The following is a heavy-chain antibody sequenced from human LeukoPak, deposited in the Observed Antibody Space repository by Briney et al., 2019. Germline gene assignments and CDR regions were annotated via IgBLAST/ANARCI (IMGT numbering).Heavy chain of an antibody. V-gene: IGHV4-39*07. CDR2: INHSGST. CDR1: GGSISSSSYY. J-gene: IGHJ4*02. D-gene: IGHD3-10*01. CDR3: ARGVYYYGSGSSQKLDY. Sequence: SETLSLTCTVSGGSISSSSYYWSWIRQPPGKGLEWIGEINHSGSTNYNPSLKSRVTISVDTSKNQFSLKLSSVTAADTAVYYCARGVYYYGSGSSQKLDYWGQGTLVTVSS.